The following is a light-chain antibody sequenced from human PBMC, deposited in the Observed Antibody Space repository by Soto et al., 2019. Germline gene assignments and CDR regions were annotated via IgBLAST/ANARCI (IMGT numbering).Light chain of an antibody. CDR2: GAS. J-gene: IGKJ1*01. V-gene: IGKV3-20*01. Sequence: EIVLTQSPGTLSLSPGERATLSGRASQSVSSSYLAWSQQKPGQAPRLLIYGASSRATGIPDRFSGSGSGTDFTLTISRLEPEDFAVYYCQQYGSSWTFGQGTKVEIK. CDR1: QSVSSSY. CDR3: QQYGSSWT.